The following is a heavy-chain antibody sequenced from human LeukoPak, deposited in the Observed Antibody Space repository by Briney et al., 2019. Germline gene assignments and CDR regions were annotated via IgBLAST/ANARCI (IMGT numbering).Heavy chain of an antibody. CDR1: GYDFTGYY. CDR3: ARSLYSSSAGTADY. J-gene: IGHJ4*02. Sequence: GASVKVSCKASGYDFTGYYVHWVRQAPGHGFEWMGWVNPRNGGTHYAQNFQGRVTITGDTSISTAYMELSRLRSDDTAVYYCARSLYSSSAGTADYWGQGTLVTVSS. CDR2: VNPRNGGT. V-gene: IGHV1-2*02. D-gene: IGHD6-6*01.